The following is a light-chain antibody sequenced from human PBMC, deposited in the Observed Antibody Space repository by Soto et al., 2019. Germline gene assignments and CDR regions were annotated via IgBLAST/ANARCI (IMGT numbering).Light chain of an antibody. Sequence: DIVLTQSPGTLSLSPGERATLSCRASQNFGGMFVAWYQQKLGQAPRLLIYGSSSRATGIPDRFSGSGSGTDFTLNISRLAPEDFAMYYCQQYGGSLLTFGEGTRVEIK. CDR2: GSS. CDR3: QQYGGSLLT. V-gene: IGKV3-20*01. CDR1: QNFGGMF. J-gene: IGKJ4*01.